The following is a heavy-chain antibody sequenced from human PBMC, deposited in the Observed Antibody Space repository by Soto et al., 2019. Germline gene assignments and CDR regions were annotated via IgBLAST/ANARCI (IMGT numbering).Heavy chain of an antibody. CDR2: MNPNSGNT. CDR3: AREDRDRETGLVPAAIDGMDV. Sequence: ASVKVSCKASGYTFTSYDINWVRPATGQGFEWMGWMNPNSGNTGYAQKFQGRVTMTRDTSITTAYMELSSLRSEDTAVYYCAREDRDRETGLVPAAIDGMDVWGQGTTVTVSS. V-gene: IGHV1-8*01. J-gene: IGHJ6*02. CDR1: GYTFTSYD. D-gene: IGHD2-2*01.